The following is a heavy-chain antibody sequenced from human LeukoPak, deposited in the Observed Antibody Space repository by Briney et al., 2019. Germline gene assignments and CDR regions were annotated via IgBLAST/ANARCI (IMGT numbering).Heavy chain of an antibody. D-gene: IGHD3-10*01. Sequence: GGSLRLSCAASGFTFSIYAMSWVRQAPGKGLEWVSVISGSGSTTYYADSVKGRFTISRDNSKNTLYLQMNSLRVEDTAVYYCAKDLTFMFRGVSDWGQGTLVTVSS. V-gene: IGHV3-23*01. CDR1: GFTFSIYA. CDR3: AKDLTFMFRGVSD. J-gene: IGHJ4*02. CDR2: ISGSGSTT.